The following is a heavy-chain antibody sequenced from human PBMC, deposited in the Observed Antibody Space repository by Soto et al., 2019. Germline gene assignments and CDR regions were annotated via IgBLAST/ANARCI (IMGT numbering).Heavy chain of an antibody. CDR2: VSGYNGET. J-gene: IGHJ6*02. CDR1: GYTFTKFG. V-gene: IGHV1-18*01. CDR3: AREGLGIYYYNGMDV. Sequence: QVQLVQSGAEVKKPGASVKVSCKASGYTFTKFGIIWVRQAPGQGLEWMGWVSGYNGETSYAQSLQGRVTMTTDTSTTTAYMELRSLRSDDTAVFYCAREGLGIYYYNGMDVWGQGTTVTVSS. D-gene: IGHD6-19*01.